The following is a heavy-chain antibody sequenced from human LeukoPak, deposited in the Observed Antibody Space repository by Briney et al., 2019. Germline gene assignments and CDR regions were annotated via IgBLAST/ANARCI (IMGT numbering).Heavy chain of an antibody. D-gene: IGHD4-11*01. V-gene: IGHV3-33*01. J-gene: IGHJ5*02. CDR1: GITFSSFG. CDR2: IWYDGSNK. Sequence: PGGSLRLSCVASGITFSSFGMHWVRQAPGKGLEWVAFIWYDGSNKYYADSVRGRFTISRDNSKNTLYLQMNSLRGEDTAVYYCARDSPVTAGPFDPWGQGTLVTVSS. CDR3: ARDSPVTAGPFDP.